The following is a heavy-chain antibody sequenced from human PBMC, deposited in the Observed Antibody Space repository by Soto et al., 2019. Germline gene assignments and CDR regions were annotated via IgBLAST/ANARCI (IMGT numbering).Heavy chain of an antibody. V-gene: IGHV3-48*01. CDR3: ARVGYSSPFDY. D-gene: IGHD5-18*01. J-gene: IGHJ4*02. CDR2: ISSGSNTI. CDR1: GFTFSSYS. Sequence: GGSLSLSCAASGFTFSSYSMNWVRQAPGKGLEWVSYISSGSNTIYYADSVKGRFTISRDNAKNSLYLQMNSLRGEDTAVYYCARVGYSSPFDYWGQGTLVTVSS.